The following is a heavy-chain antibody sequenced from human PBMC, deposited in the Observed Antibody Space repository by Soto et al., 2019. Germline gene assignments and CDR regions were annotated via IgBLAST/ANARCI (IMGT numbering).Heavy chain of an antibody. CDR1: GFSLSTSGVG. CDR3: DHSRPPRVFYY. V-gene: IGHV2-5*02. J-gene: IGHJ4*02. D-gene: IGHD2-15*01. Sequence: QITLKESGPTLGKPTQTLTLTCTVSGFSLSTSGVGVGWIRQSPGKALEWLALIYWDDDKRYSPSLKSRLTNTKDISKNQVVRTMTNMDPVDTATYDWDHSRPPRVFYYWGQGTLVTVSS. CDR2: IYWDDDK.